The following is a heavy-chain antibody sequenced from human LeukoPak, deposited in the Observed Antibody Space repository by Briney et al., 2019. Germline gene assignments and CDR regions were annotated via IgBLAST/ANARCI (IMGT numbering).Heavy chain of an antibody. J-gene: IGHJ1*01. CDR1: GYTLTELS. V-gene: IGHV1-24*01. D-gene: IGHD6-6*01. Sequence: ASVKVSCKVSGYTLTELSMHWVRQAPGKGLEWMGGFDPEDGETIYAQKFQGRVTMTEDTSTDTAYMELSSLRSEDTAVYYCATDQRGYSSSSEYFQHCGQGTLVTVSS. CDR3: ATDQRGYSSSSEYFQH. CDR2: FDPEDGET.